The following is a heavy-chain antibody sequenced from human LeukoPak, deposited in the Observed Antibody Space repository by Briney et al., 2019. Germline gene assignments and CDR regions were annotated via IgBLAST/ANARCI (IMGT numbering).Heavy chain of an antibody. CDR2: IYYSGST. Sequence: PSQTLSLTCTVSGGSISSGDHYWSWIRQPPGKGLEWIGYIYYSGSTYYNPSLKSRVTISVDTSKNQFSLKLSSVTAADTAVYYCARGPTYYDFWSGYQRAHYFDYWGQGTLVTVSS. CDR3: ARGPTYYDFWSGYQRAHYFDY. V-gene: IGHV4-30-4*01. CDR1: GGSISSGDHY. J-gene: IGHJ4*02. D-gene: IGHD3-3*01.